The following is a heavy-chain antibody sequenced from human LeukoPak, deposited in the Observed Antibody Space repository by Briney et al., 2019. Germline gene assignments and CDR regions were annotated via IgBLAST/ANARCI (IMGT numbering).Heavy chain of an antibody. Sequence: GRSLRLSRAAAGPSFGGYSTNWVRQPPRGWLGWGSSNSSSSSCIYYTDSLKGRFTISRDKAKNPLYLQMNSLTAEDTAVYYCAREPRYSSSGRHWFDPWGQGTLVTVS. D-gene: IGHD6-13*01. J-gene: IGHJ5*02. CDR1: GPSFGGYS. CDR2: NSSSSSCI. V-gene: IGHV3-21*01. CDR3: AREPRYSSSGRHWFDP.